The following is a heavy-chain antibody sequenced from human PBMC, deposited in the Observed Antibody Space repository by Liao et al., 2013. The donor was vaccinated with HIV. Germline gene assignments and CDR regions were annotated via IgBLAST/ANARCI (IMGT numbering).Heavy chain of an antibody. Sequence: HLQLQESGPGLVKPSETLSLTCTVSGDSISSSTVYWGWIRQPPGKGLEWIGSIYYSGSTYYNPSLRSRVTISVDTSKNQFTLKLNSVTAADTAVYYCARDQRSGLTPHFDYWGQGTLVTVSS. CDR2: IYYSGST. V-gene: IGHV4-39*07. D-gene: IGHD3-3*01. J-gene: IGHJ4*02. CDR1: GDSISSSTVY. CDR3: ARDQRSGLTPHFDY.